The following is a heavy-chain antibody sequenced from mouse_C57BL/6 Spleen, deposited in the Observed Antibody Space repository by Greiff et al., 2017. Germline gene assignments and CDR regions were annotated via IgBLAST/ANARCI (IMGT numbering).Heavy chain of an antibody. CDR2: IYPGDGDT. V-gene: IGHV1-82*01. J-gene: IGHJ2*01. CDR3: VYYDGSSYDY. D-gene: IGHD1-1*01. Sequence: VKLMESGPELVKPGASVKISCKASGYAFSSSWMNWVKQRPGKGLEWIGRIYPGDGDTNYNGKFKGKATLTADKSSSTAYMQLSSLTSEDSAVYFCVYYDGSSYDYWGQGTTLTVSS. CDR1: GYAFSSSW.